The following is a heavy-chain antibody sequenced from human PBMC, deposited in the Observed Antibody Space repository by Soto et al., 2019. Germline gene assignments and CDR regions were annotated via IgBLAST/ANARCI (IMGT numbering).Heavy chain of an antibody. CDR2: IVHSSGRQ. CDR1: GCTVTSSV. J-gene: IGHJ6*02. Sequence: SWEVAGMDSGCTVTSSVFKGVRQARGQRLVWIGSIVHSSGRQNYAQKFQGRVTMTRDMSTSTVYMELSSLRSEDTAVYYCARDAAFLVPYPQSPLPDYYYGMEVWGQGNTVTVSS. CDR3: ARDAAFLVPYPQSPLPDYYYGMEV. V-gene: IGHV1-58*01. D-gene: IGHD2-2*01.